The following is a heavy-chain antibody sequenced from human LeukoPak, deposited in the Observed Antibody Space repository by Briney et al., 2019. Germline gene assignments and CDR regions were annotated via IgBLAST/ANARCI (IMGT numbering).Heavy chain of an antibody. CDR3: ARVSEWGDFDY. CDR1: GYTFTSYY. CDR2: INPSGGST. J-gene: IGHJ4*02. V-gene: IGHV1-46*03. Sequence: GASVKVSCKASGYTFTSYYMHWVRQAPGQGLEWMGIINPSGGSTCYAQKFQGRVTMTRDTSTSTVYMELSSLRSEDTAVYYCARVSEWGDFDYWGQGTLVTVSS. D-gene: IGHD1-26*01.